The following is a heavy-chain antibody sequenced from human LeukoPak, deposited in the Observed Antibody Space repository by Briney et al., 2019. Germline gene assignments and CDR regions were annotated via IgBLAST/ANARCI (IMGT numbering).Heavy chain of an antibody. CDR2: INHSGGT. Sequence: SETLSLTCAVYGGSFSGYYWSWIRQPPGKGLEWIGEINHSGGTNYNPSLKSRVTISVDTSRNQFSLKLTSVTAADTAVYYCARLSDSDSSGYYWGFEYWGQGTLVTVSS. J-gene: IGHJ4*02. V-gene: IGHV4-34*01. CDR3: ARLSDSDSSGYYWGFEY. D-gene: IGHD3-22*01. CDR1: GGSFSGYY.